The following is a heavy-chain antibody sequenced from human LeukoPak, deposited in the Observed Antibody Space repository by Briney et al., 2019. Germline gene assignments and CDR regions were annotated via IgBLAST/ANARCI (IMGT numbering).Heavy chain of an antibody. Sequence: ASVKVSCKASGYTFTDYYMHLVRQAPGQGLEWMGIINPRGGSTIYAQKFQGRVTMTRDTSTSTVYMELSSLRSEDTAMYYCARKSAYSYGSSSGYYFDYWGQGTLVTVSS. D-gene: IGHD3-22*01. CDR2: INPRGGST. CDR3: ARKSAYSYGSSSGYYFDY. J-gene: IGHJ4*02. CDR1: GYTFTDYY. V-gene: IGHV1-46*01.